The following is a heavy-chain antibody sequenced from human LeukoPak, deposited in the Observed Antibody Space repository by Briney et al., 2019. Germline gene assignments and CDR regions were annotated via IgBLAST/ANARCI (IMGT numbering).Heavy chain of an antibody. CDR1: GGSISSGGYS. CDR2: IYTSGST. D-gene: IGHD2-2*01. J-gene: IGHJ3*02. V-gene: IGHV4-61*02. CDR3: ARDRRYCSSTSCYRDAFDI. Sequence: SETLSLTCAVSGGSISSGGYSWSWIRQPPGKGLEWIGRIYTSGSTNYNPSLKSRVTISVDTSKNQFSLKLSSVTAADTAVYYCARDRRYCSSTSCYRDAFDIWGQGTMVTVSS.